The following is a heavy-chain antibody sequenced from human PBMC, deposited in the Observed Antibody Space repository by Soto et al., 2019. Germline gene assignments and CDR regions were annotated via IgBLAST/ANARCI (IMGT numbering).Heavy chain of an antibody. CDR2: TRNKPSSYTT. Sequence: GGSLRLSCAASGFSFSDHYMDWVRQAPGKGLEWVGRTRNKPSSYTTEYAASVKGRFTISRDDSKNSLYLQMNSLKTEDTAVYYCTRVATKNGDYTLDYWGQGTQVTVSS. CDR1: GFSFSDHY. V-gene: IGHV3-72*01. D-gene: IGHD4-17*01. CDR3: TRVATKNGDYTLDY. J-gene: IGHJ4*02.